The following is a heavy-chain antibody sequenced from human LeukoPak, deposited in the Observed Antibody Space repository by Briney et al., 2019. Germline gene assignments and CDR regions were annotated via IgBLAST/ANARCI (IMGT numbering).Heavy chain of an antibody. CDR2: ISGSGGST. CDR3: AKTRDYYGSGNHYFDY. Sequence: GGSLRLSCAASGFTFSSYAMSWVRQAPGKGLEWVSAISGSGGSTYYADSVKGRFTISRDNSKNTLYLQMNSLRAEDAAVYYCAKTRDYYGSGNHYFDYWGQGTLVTVSP. CDR1: GFTFSSYA. J-gene: IGHJ4*02. V-gene: IGHV3-23*01. D-gene: IGHD3-10*01.